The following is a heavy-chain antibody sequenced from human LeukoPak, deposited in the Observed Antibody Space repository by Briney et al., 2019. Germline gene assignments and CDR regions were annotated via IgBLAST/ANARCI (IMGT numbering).Heavy chain of an antibody. J-gene: IGHJ5*02. CDR2: INHSGST. D-gene: IGHD3-22*01. CDR1: GGSFSGYY. V-gene: IGHV4-34*01. CDR3: ARGSGYYPPREALFDP. Sequence: SETLSLTCAVYGGSFSGYYWSWIRQPPGRGLEWIGEINHSGSTNYNPSLKSRVTISVDTSKNQFSLKLSSVTAADTAVYYCARGSGYYPPREALFDPWGQGTLVTVSS.